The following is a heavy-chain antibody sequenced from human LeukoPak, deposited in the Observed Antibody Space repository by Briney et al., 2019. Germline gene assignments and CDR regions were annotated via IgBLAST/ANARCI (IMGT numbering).Heavy chain of an antibody. CDR2: IWHDGSHK. CDR3: AREILGSGSYPDF. D-gene: IGHD3-10*01. Sequence: GGSLRLSCAASGFSFDTYAMHWVRQAPRQGLEWVALIWHDGSHKFYSNSVRGQFTISRDNSKNTVCLQMNNLRPDDTAVYYCAREILGSGSYPDFWGQGTLVTVSS. V-gene: IGHV3-33*01. J-gene: IGHJ4*02. CDR1: GFSFDTYA.